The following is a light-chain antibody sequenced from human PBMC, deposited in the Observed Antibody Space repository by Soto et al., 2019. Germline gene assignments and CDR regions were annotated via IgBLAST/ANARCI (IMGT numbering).Light chain of an antibody. J-gene: IGKJ1*01. Sequence: EIVLTQSPGTLSLSPGERATLSCRASQSVSTNYLAWYQRKPGQAPRLLIYGASSRATDIPNRFSGSGSGTDITLTITRLKAEDFAVYYWQQYGSSPPTFGQGTKVEIK. CDR2: GAS. CDR1: QSVSTNY. V-gene: IGKV3-20*01. CDR3: QQYGSSPPT.